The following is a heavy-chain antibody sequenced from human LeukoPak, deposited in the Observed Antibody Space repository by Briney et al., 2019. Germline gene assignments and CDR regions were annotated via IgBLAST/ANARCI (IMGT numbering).Heavy chain of an antibody. V-gene: IGHV4-30-2*01. D-gene: IGHD6-13*01. J-gene: IGHJ4*02. CDR1: GGSISSGGYS. Sequence: PSQTLSLTCAVSGGSISSGGYSWSWIRQPPGKGLEWIGYIYHSGSTYYNPSLKSRGTISVDRSKNQFSLKLSSVTAADTAVYYCARSIAAAPLAQRGWYFDYWGQGTLVTVSS. CDR2: IYHSGST. CDR3: ARSIAAAPLAQRGWYFDY.